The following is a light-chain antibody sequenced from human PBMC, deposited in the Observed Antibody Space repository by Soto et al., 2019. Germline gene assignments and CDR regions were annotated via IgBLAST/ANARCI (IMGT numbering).Light chain of an antibody. Sequence: AIQMTQSPSSLSASVGDRVIILCRASHGIRDDLGWYQQKPGKAPKLLIYAASILQSGVPLRFSGSGSGTNFTLSITSLQPEDSASYYCLQDYGYPWTFGQGTKVDIK. CDR3: LQDYGYPWT. CDR2: AAS. CDR1: HGIRDD. J-gene: IGKJ1*01. V-gene: IGKV1-6*01.